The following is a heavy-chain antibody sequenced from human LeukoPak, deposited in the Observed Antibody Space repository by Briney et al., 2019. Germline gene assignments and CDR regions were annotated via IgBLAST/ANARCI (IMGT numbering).Heavy chain of an antibody. CDR2: ISGSASST. CDR1: GFTFSNYA. V-gene: IGHV3-23*01. CDR3: ARGQAEAYNNYYYYYMDV. Sequence: GGSLKLSCAASGFTFSNYAMSWVRQAPGKGLEWVSAISGSASSTYYADSVKGRLTISRDNSKNTLYLQMNSLRAEDTAVYYCARGQAEAYNNYYYYYMDVWGKGTTVTVSS. D-gene: IGHD1-14*01. J-gene: IGHJ6*03.